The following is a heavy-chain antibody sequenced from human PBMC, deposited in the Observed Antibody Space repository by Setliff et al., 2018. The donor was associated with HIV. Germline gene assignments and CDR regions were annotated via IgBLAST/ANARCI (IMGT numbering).Heavy chain of an antibody. CDR2: IYYSGST. Sequence: SETLSLTCTVSGGSISSSSYYWGWIRQPPGKVLEWIGSIYYSGSTYYNPSLKSRVTISVDTSKNQFSLKLSSVTAADTAVYYCARDPVRPGYSSSWYVRWFDPWGQGTLVTVSS. J-gene: IGHJ5*02. D-gene: IGHD6-13*01. CDR1: GGSISSSSYY. V-gene: IGHV4-39*07. CDR3: ARDPVRPGYSSSWYVRWFDP.